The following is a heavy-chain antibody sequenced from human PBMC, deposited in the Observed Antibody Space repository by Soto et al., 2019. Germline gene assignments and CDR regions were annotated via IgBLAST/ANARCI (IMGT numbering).Heavy chain of an antibody. Sequence: EVQLVESGGGLVQPGGSLRLSCAASGFTFTTYEMAWVRLAPGKGLQWVSYISDSGGVTKYADSVKGRFIISRDNAKNSLYLQMNSLRAEDTAVYYCAGGIMYTGSYQHWGQGTLVTVSS. D-gene: IGHD1-26*01. V-gene: IGHV3-48*03. CDR2: ISDSGGVT. CDR3: AGGIMYTGSYQH. CDR1: GFTFTTYE. J-gene: IGHJ4*02.